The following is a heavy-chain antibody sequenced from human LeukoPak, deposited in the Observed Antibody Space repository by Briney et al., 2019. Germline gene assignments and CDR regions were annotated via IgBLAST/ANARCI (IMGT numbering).Heavy chain of an antibody. V-gene: IGHV1-69*06. Sequence: WASVKVSCKASGGTFSTYVISWVRQAPGQGLEWMGGIIPVFGTANYAEKFQDRVTITADKSTSTAYMELSSLRSDDTAVYYCASATHRSDLDYWGQGTLVTVSS. CDR2: IIPVFGTA. D-gene: IGHD1-14*01. CDR3: ASATHRSDLDY. CDR1: GGTFSTYV. J-gene: IGHJ4*02.